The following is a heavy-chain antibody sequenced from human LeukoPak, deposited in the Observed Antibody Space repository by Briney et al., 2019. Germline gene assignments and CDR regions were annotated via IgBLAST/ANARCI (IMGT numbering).Heavy chain of an antibody. CDR2: ISAYNGNT. J-gene: IGHJ6*02. CDR3: AREVSCYVECDSGGYYYGMDV. Sequence: GASVKVSCKASGYTFTSYGISWVRQAPGQGLEWMGWISAYNGNTNYAQKLQGRVTMTTDTSTSTAYVELSSLRSEDTAVYYCAREVSCYVECDSGGYYYGMDVWGQGTTVTVSS. CDR1: GYTFTSYG. D-gene: IGHD2-2*01. V-gene: IGHV1-18*01.